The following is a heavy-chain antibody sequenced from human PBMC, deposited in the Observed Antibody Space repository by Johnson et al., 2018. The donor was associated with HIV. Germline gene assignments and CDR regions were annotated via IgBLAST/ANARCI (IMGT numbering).Heavy chain of an antibody. Sequence: EVQLVESGGGVVRPGGSLRLSCAASGFTFDDYGMHWVRQAPGKGLEWVSGISWNSGSIGYADSVKGRFTISRDNGKNSLYLQMNSLRAADTALYYCARVTSNGDSSGPLDAFDIWGQGTMVTVSS. J-gene: IGHJ3*02. D-gene: IGHD3-22*01. V-gene: IGHV3-9*01. CDR3: ARVTSNGDSSGPLDAFDI. CDR2: ISWNSGSI. CDR1: GFTFDDYG.